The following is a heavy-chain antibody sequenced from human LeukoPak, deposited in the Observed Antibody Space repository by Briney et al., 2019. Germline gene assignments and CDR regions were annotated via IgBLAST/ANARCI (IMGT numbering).Heavy chain of an antibody. D-gene: IGHD1-26*01. J-gene: IGHJ4*02. V-gene: IGHV4-38-2*01. Sequence: SETLSLTCAVSGYSISSGYYWGWIRQPPGKGLEWIGSIYHSGSTYYNPSLKSRVTISVDASKNQFSLKLSSVTAADTAVYFCARQRSGATRGNFDYWGQGTLVTVSS. CDR3: ARQRSGATRGNFDY. CDR2: IYHSGST. CDR1: GYSISSGYY.